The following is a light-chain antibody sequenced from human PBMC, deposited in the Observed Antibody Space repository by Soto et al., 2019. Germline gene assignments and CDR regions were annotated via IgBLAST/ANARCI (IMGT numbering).Light chain of an antibody. J-gene: IGKJ2*02. V-gene: IGKV3-20*01. CDR3: HQYADSRT. CDR1: QTVWSSY. Sequence: EIVLTQSPGILSLSLGERATLSCRASQTVWSSYLAWFQHKPGQAPRLLIYGASRRATGIPDRFTGSGSGTDFTLTISRLEPEDFAVYYCHQYADSRTFGQGTKVDIK. CDR2: GAS.